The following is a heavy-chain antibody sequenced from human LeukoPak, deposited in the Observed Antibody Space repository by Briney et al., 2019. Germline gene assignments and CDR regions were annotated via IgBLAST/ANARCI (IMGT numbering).Heavy chain of an antibody. CDR2: ISAYNGNT. Sequence: GASVKVSCKASGYTFTSYGISWVRQAPGQGLEWMGWISAYNGNTNYAQKLQGRVTMTTDTSTSTAYMELRSLRSDDTAVYYCARDHVKSTYYDILTGYDYWGQGTLVTVSS. D-gene: IGHD3-9*01. V-gene: IGHV1-18*01. J-gene: IGHJ4*02. CDR3: ARDHVKSTYYDILTGYDY. CDR1: GYTFTSYG.